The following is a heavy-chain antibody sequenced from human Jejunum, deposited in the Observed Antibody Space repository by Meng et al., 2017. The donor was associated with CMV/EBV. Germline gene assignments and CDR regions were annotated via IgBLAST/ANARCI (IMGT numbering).Heavy chain of an antibody. V-gene: IGHV1-18*01. CDR2: ITPYNGNT. CDR1: GYVFKTKG. CDR3: ARERPGSGYQVTDY. Sequence: GYVFKTKGISWVRQASGQGFEWIGWITPYNGNTKLADKFQGRVTLTTDSSTRTVYMDLRRLTSDDTAMYYCARERPGSGYQVTDYWGQGTLVTVSS. D-gene: IGHD2-2*01. J-gene: IGHJ4*02.